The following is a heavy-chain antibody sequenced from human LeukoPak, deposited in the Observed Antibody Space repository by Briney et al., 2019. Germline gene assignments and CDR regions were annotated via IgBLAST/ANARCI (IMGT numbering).Heavy chain of an antibody. CDR3: AGDAGYQLSRRDYYAMDV. CDR1: GGSISSSTYY. D-gene: IGHD2-2*01. J-gene: IGHJ6*02. Sequence: SETLSLTCTVSGGSISSSTYYWGWVRQPPGKGLEWIGSIYYSGNTYYNPSLKSRVNISVDTSKNQFSLKLSSVTAADTAVYHCAGDAGYQLSRRDYYAMDVWGQGTTVTVSS. CDR2: IYYSGNT. V-gene: IGHV4-39*07.